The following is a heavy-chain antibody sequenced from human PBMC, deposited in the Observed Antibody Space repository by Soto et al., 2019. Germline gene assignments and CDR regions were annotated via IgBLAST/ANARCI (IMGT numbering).Heavy chain of an antibody. CDR1: GGSFSGYY. J-gene: IGHJ4*02. D-gene: IGHD3-10*01. CDR2: INHSGST. CDR3: ARGPLTMVRGIIN. Sequence: PSETLSLTCAVYGGSFSGYYWSWIRQPPGKGLEWIGEINHSGSTNYNPSLKSRVTISVDTSKNQFSLKLSSVTAADTAVYYCARGPLTMVRGIINWGQGTLVTVS. V-gene: IGHV4-34*01.